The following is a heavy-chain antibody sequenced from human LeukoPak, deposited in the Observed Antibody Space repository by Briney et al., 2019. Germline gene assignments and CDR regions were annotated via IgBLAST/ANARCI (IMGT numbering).Heavy chain of an antibody. V-gene: IGHV4-59*01. J-gene: IGHJ3*02. CDR1: GGSISSYY. CDR2: IYYSGST. Sequence: SQTLSLTCTVSGGSISSYYWSWIRQPPGKGLEWIGYIYYSGSTNYNPSLKSRVTISVDTSKNQFSLKLSSVTAADTAVYYCARRGSSWYWDAFYIWGQGTMVTVSS. D-gene: IGHD6-13*01. CDR3: ARRGSSWYWDAFYI.